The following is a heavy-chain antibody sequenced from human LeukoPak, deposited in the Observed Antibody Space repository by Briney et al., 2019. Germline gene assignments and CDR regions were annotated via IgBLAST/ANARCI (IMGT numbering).Heavy chain of an antibody. CDR2: INWSGGST. D-gene: IGHD6-6*01. V-gene: IGHV3-20*04. J-gene: IGHJ4*02. CDR1: GFTFHDYG. Sequence: PGGSLRLSCAASGFTFHDYGMSWVRQAPGKGLEWVSDINWSGGSTVYADSVNRRFTIPRHNAKNSLYLQMNSLRAEDTAAYYCARDRSIASDYWGQGTLVTVSS. CDR3: ARDRSIASDY.